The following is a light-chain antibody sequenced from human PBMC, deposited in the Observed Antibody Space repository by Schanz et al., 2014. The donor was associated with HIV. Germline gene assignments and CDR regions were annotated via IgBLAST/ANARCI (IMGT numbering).Light chain of an antibody. CDR2: DAS. V-gene: IGKV3-11*01. J-gene: IGKJ1*01. CDR1: QSVSSY. CDR3: QHYVKSPQT. Sequence: EIVLTQSPATLSLSPGERATLSCRTSQSVSSYLAWYQQKPGQAPRLLIYDASNRATGIPARFSGSGSGTDFTLTISRLEPEDFAVYYCQHYVKSPQTFGQGTKVEIK.